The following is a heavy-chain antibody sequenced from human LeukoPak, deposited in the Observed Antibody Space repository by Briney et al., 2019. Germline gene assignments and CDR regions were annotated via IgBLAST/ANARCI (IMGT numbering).Heavy chain of an antibody. D-gene: IGHD3-22*01. Sequence: PGGSLRLSCTASGFSFSTYQMNWVRQAPGKGLEWVSYISSSGSAIYYADSVKGRFTISRDNAKNSLYLQMNSLRDEDTAVYYCVTGLGSSDYYFRYLDNWGQGTLVTVSS. V-gene: IGHV3-48*03. J-gene: IGHJ4*02. CDR1: GFSFSTYQ. CDR2: ISSSGSAI. CDR3: VTGLGSSDYYFRYLDN.